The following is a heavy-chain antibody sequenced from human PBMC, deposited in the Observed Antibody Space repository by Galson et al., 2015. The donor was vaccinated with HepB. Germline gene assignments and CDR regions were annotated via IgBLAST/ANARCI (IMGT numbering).Heavy chain of an antibody. Sequence: SLRLSCAVSGSPFSDYGTYWLRQGPGKGLEWVASIRYDGRTTNYGDFVGGRFTISTYTAKNTLYLQMTSLRPEDTAVYYCGNEGEPLGGWISPWGQGTQVIVSS. J-gene: IGHJ5*02. CDR3: GNEGEPLGGWISP. CDR2: IRYDGRTT. V-gene: IGHV3-30*02. CDR1: GSPFSDYG. D-gene: IGHD1-14*01.